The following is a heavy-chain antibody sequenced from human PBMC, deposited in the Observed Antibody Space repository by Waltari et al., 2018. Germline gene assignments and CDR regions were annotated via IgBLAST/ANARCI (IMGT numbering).Heavy chain of an antibody. CDR2: ISYDGSNK. Sequence: QVQLVESGGGVVQPGRSLRLSCAASGFTFSSYCMHWVRQAPGTGLEWVAVISYDGSNKYYADSVKGRFTISRDNSKNTLYLQMNSLRAEDTAVYYCAKDRGAAAAGIGFYFDYWGQGTLVTVSS. CDR1: GFTFSSYC. CDR3: AKDRGAAAAGIGFYFDY. D-gene: IGHD6-13*01. V-gene: IGHV3-30*18. J-gene: IGHJ4*02.